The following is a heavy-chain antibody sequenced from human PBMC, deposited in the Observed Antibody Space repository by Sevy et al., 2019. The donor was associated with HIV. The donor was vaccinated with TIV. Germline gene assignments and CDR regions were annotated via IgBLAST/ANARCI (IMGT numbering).Heavy chain of an antibody. D-gene: IGHD3-3*01. CDR1: GFIVTSHY. V-gene: IGHV3-53*01. Sequence: GGSLRLSCAASGFIVTSHYMAWVRQAPGKGLEWVSSIYTGGGTYYAAPVKGRFTISRDNSKNTLYLQMNSLSAEDTAFYYCARVPRYDEPYYFDYWGQGALVTVSS. CDR2: IYTGGGT. J-gene: IGHJ4*02. CDR3: ARVPRYDEPYYFDY.